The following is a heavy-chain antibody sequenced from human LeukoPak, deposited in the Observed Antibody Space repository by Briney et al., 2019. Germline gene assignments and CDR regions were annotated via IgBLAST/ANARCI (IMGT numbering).Heavy chain of an antibody. CDR1: GGSVSGYY. Sequence: SETLSLTCAVYGGSVSGYYWSWIRQPPGKGLEWIGEINDSGSTNYNPSLRSRVTMSVDTSKNQSSLNLSSVTAADTAVYYCARQPLNCTSTSCYAFDIWGQGTMVTVSS. J-gene: IGHJ3*02. CDR2: INDSGST. CDR3: ARQPLNCTSTSCYAFDI. V-gene: IGHV4-34*01. D-gene: IGHD2-2*01.